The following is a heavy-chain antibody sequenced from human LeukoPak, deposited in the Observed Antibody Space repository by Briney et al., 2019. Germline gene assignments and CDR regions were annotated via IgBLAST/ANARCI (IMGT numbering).Heavy chain of an antibody. Sequence: GASVKVSCKASGYTFTGYYMHWVRQAPGQGLEWMGWINPNSGGTNYAQKLQGRVTMTTDTSTSTAYMELRSLRSDDTAVYYCARDGNDFWSGPPDYWGQGTLVTVSS. CDR3: ARDGNDFWSGPPDY. CDR1: GYTFTGYY. CDR2: INPNSGGT. J-gene: IGHJ4*02. D-gene: IGHD3-3*01. V-gene: IGHV1-2*02.